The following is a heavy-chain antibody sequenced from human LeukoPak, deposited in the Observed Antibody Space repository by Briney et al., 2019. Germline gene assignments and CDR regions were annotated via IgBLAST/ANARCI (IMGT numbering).Heavy chain of an antibody. V-gene: IGHV4-38-2*02. CDR2: IYHSGST. D-gene: IGHD3-16*01. Sequence: PSETLSLTCTVSGYSISSGYYWGWIRQPPGKGREWIGSIYHSGSTYYNPSLKSRVTISVDTSKNQFSLKLSSVTAADTAVYYCARGGGAVGNWFDPWGQGTLVTVSS. J-gene: IGHJ5*02. CDR1: GYSISSGYY. CDR3: ARGGGAVGNWFDP.